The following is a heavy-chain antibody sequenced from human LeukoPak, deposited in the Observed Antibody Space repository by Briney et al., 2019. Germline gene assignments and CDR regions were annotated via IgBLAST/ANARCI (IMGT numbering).Heavy chain of an antibody. Sequence: GGSLRLSCAASGFTFSSYAMSWVRQAPGKGLEWVGRIKSKTDGGTTDYAAPVKGRFTISRDDSKNTLYLQMNSLKTEDTAVYYCTTEYYDFWSGYYTDWGQGTLVTVSS. CDR3: TTEYYDFWSGYYTD. D-gene: IGHD3-3*01. J-gene: IGHJ4*02. CDR1: GFTFSSYA. CDR2: IKSKTDGGTT. V-gene: IGHV3-15*01.